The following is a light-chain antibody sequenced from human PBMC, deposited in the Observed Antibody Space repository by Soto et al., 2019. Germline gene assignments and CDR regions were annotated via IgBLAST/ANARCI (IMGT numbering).Light chain of an antibody. V-gene: IGLV2-23*01. CDR3: CSYAGSSTWV. Sequence: QSALTQPASVSGSPGQSITISCTGTSTYVGVYYYLSWFQQHPGKAPKLMIYEGSKRPSGVSNRFSGSKSGNTASLTISGLQAEDEADYYCCSYAGSSTWVFGGGTQLTVL. CDR1: STYVGVYYY. J-gene: IGLJ3*02. CDR2: EGS.